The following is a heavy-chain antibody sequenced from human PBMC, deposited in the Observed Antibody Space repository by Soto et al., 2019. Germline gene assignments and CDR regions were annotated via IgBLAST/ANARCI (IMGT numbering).Heavy chain of an antibody. CDR2: IGVSGGNT. D-gene: IGHD1-26*01. V-gene: IGHV3-23*01. CDR3: ARCGTLWYRTNWFDP. J-gene: IGHJ5*02. Sequence: PGWSLRLSCAASVFVFSSYAMSWVRQAPGKGLEWVSSIGVSGGNTYYADSVKGRFTISRDNSKNTLFLQMNNVRAEDTAVYFCARCGTLWYRTNWFDPWGLGTLVTVSS. CDR1: VFVFSSYA.